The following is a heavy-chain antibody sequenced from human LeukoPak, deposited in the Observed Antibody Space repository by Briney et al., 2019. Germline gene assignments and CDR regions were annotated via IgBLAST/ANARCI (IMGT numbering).Heavy chain of an antibody. J-gene: IGHJ4*02. CDR2: T. CDR3: ARGYDFWSGYYSFDY. Sequence: TRYSPSFQGQVTISADKSISTAYLQWSSLKASDTAMYYCARGYDFWSGYYSFDYWGQGTLVTVSS. V-gene: IGHV5-51*01. D-gene: IGHD3-3*01.